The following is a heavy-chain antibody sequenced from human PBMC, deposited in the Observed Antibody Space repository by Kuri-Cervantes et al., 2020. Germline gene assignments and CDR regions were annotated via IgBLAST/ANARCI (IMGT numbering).Heavy chain of an antibody. CDR1: GGSISSYY. J-gene: IGHJ3*02. Sequence: SETLSLTCTVSGGSISSYYWSWIRQPPGKGLEWIGYIYCSGSTNYNPSLKSRVTISVDTSKNQFSLKLSSVTAADTAVYYCAREGRTGDAFDIWGQGTMVTVSS. D-gene: IGHD3/OR15-3a*01. CDR3: AREGRTGDAFDI. CDR2: IYCSGST. V-gene: IGHV4-59*13.